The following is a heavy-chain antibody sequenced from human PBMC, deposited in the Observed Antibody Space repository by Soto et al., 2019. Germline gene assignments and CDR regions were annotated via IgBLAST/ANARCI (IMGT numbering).Heavy chain of an antibody. D-gene: IGHD6-13*01. CDR2: ISSSSSTI. V-gene: IGHV3-48*04. Sequence: GGSLRLSCAASGFTFSSYSMNWVRQAPGKGLEWVSYISSSSSTIYYADSVKGRFTISRDNAKNSLYLQMNSLRAEDTAVYYCARGQAYSSSWPDAFDIWGQGTMVTVSS. J-gene: IGHJ3*02. CDR3: ARGQAYSSSWPDAFDI. CDR1: GFTFSSYS.